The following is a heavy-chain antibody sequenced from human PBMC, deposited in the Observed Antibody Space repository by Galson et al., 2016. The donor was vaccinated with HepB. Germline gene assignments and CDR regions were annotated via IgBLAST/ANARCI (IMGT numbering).Heavy chain of an antibody. V-gene: IGHV1-3*01. CDR2: INGGIGNT. CDR1: GYTFSTYA. J-gene: IGHJ4*02. Sequence: SVKVSCKASGYTFSTYAIHWVRQAPGLRLEWMGWINGGIGNTKYSQKFQGRVTISRDTSASTAYMEVTSLTSEDTAVYYCARGSKWEPSTDYWGQGTLVTVSS. D-gene: IGHD1-26*01. CDR3: ARGSKWEPSTDY.